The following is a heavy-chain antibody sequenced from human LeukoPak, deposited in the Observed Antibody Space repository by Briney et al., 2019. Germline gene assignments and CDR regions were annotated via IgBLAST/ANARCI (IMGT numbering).Heavy chain of an antibody. D-gene: IGHD4-17*01. CDR3: ARLPATVTTKGYYYYYYMDV. V-gene: IGHV3-53*01. Sequence: GGSLRLSCAASGFTFSSNYMSWVRQAPGKGLEWVSVIYSGGSTNYADSVEGRFTISRDNSKNTLYLQMNSLRAEDTAVYYCARLPATVTTKGYYYYYYMDVWGKGTTVTVSS. CDR1: GFTFSSNY. J-gene: IGHJ6*03. CDR2: IYSGGST.